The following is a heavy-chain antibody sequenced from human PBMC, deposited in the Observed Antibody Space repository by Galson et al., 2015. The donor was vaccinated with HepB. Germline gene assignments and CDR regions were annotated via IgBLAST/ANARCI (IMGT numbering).Heavy chain of an antibody. CDR1: GFIVSSNY. CDR2: IYTNGNT. J-gene: IGHJ4*02. V-gene: IGHV3-53*01. CDR3: AREGGEDYGDYLAY. D-gene: IGHD4-17*01. Sequence: SLRLSCAASGFIVSSNYMTWVRQAPGKGLEWVSLIYTNGNTYYADSVKGRFTISRDNSKNTLFLQMSSLRADDTAVYYCAREGGEDYGDYLAYWGQGTLVTVSS.